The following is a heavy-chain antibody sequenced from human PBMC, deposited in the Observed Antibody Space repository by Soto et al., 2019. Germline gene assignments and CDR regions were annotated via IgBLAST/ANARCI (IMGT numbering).Heavy chain of an antibody. CDR2: IYYSGST. V-gene: IGHV4-59*08. Sequence: SETLSLTCTVSGGSISSYYWSWIRQPPGKGLEWIGYIYYSGSTNYNPSLKSRVTISVDTSKNQFSLKLSSVTAADTAVYYCARFMVRGVIRTDPDAFDIWGQGTMVTVSS. CDR1: GGSISSYY. J-gene: IGHJ3*02. D-gene: IGHD3-10*01. CDR3: ARFMVRGVIRTDPDAFDI.